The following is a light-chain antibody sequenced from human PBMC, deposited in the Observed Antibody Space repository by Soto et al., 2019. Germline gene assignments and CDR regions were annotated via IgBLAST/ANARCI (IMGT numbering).Light chain of an antibody. Sequence: DIQMTQSPSSVSASVGDSVTITCLSSQCVSDWVAWYQQKAGEAPKLLIYGSSSLLSGVPSRFSGNRSGTDFTLTISSLQPEDFATYYCQQASSYPWTLGKGSKV. CDR3: QQASSYPWT. J-gene: IGKJ1*01. V-gene: IGKV1-12*01. CDR2: GSS. CDR1: QCVSDW.